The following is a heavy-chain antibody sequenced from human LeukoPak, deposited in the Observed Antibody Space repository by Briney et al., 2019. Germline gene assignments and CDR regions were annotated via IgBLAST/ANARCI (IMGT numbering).Heavy chain of an antibody. D-gene: IGHD3-22*01. J-gene: IGHJ4*02. CDR2: INPNSGGT. Sequence: GASVKVSCKASGYTFTGYYMHWVRQAPGQGLEWMGWINPNSGGTNYAQKFQGRVTMTRDTSISTAYMELSSLRSEDTAVYYCARGTSLVYDSSGRTTNFDYWGQGTLVTVSS. CDR3: ARGTSLVYDSSGRTTNFDY. V-gene: IGHV1-2*02. CDR1: GYTFTGYY.